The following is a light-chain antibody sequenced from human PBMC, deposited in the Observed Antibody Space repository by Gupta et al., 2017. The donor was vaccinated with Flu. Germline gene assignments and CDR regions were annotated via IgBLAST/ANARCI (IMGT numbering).Light chain of an antibody. CDR2: DVS. CDR3: SSYSTISTRVV. Sequence: QSALTQPASVSGSPGQSITISCTGTSSDVGGYNYVSWNQQHPDKAPKVMIYDVSNRPSGVSNRFSGSKSGHTASLTISGLHAEDEADYYCSSYSTISTRVVFGGGSKLTVL. CDR1: SSDVGGYNY. J-gene: IGLJ2*01. V-gene: IGLV2-14*01.